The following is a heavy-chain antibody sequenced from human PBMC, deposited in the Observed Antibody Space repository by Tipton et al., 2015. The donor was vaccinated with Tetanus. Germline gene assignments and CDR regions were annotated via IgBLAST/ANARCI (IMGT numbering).Heavy chain of an antibody. Sequence: SLRLSCAASGFTFSSYWMSWARQAPGKGLEWVANVKQDGSEKYYVDSVKGRFTISRDNAKNSLYLQMNSLRAEDTAVYYCARETGYCSGGSCYSGLVDYWGQGTLVTVSS. CDR2: VKQDGSEK. V-gene: IGHV3-7*03. J-gene: IGHJ4*02. CDR3: ARETGYCSGGSCYSGLVDY. D-gene: IGHD2-15*01. CDR1: GFTFSSYW.